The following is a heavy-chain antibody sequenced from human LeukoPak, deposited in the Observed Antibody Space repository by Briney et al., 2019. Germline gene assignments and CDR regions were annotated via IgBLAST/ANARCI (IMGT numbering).Heavy chain of an antibody. V-gene: IGHV4-39*07. CDR3: ARDENGYVWGSFRA. Sequence: SETLSLTCTVSGGSVSRSPYYCGWIRQPPGKGLEWIGNIYYSGSTYYNPSLESRVTMSLDTSKNQFSLKLSSVTAADTAVYYCARDENGYVWGSFRAWGQGTLVTVSS. D-gene: IGHD3-16*02. CDR1: GGSVSRSPYY. J-gene: IGHJ5*02. CDR2: IYYSGST.